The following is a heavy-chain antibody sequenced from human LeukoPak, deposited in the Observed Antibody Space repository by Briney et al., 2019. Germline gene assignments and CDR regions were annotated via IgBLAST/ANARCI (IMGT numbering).Heavy chain of an antibody. CDR2: IYTSGGT. V-gene: IGHV4-4*07. Sequence: KASETLSLICTVSGGSISSYYWSWIRQPAGKGLEWIGRIYTSGGTDYNPSLKSRVIMSVDTSKNHLSLKLTSVTAADTAVYYCARASTMVRGVRWFDPWGQGTLVTVSS. CDR1: GGSISSYY. J-gene: IGHJ5*02. D-gene: IGHD3-10*01. CDR3: ARASTMVRGVRWFDP.